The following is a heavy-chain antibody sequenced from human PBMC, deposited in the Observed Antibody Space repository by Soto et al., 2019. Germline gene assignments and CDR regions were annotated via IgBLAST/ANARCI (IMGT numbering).Heavy chain of an antibody. CDR3: ARRADYYYYMDV. Sequence: YWIGWVRQMPGKGLEWMGIIYPGDSDTRYSPSFQGQVTISADKSISTAYLQWSSLKASDTAMYYCARRADYYYYMDVWGKGTTVTVSS. CDR2: IYPGDSDT. V-gene: IGHV5-51*01. CDR1: YW. J-gene: IGHJ6*03.